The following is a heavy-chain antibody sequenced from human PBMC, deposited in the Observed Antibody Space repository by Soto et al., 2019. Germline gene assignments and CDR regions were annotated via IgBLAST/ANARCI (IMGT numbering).Heavy chain of an antibody. J-gene: IGHJ4*02. Sequence: QVQLVQSGAEVKKPGSSVKVSCKASGGTFSSYAISWVRQAPGQGLEWMGGIIPIFGTANYAQTFQGRVTITADKATSTAYMELSSLRSEDTAVYYCARVPGYCSSTSCYSFDYWGQGTLVTVSS. V-gene: IGHV1-69*06. CDR3: ARVPGYCSSTSCYSFDY. CDR2: IIPIFGTA. CDR1: GGTFSSYA. D-gene: IGHD2-2*01.